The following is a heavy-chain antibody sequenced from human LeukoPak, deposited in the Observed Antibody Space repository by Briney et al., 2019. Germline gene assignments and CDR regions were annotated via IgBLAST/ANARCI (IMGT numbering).Heavy chain of an antibody. D-gene: IGHD3-3*01. CDR1: GFTFSSYD. J-gene: IGHJ4*02. CDR2: ISGSGGST. CDR3: AKDSVTKYDFWSGPTYFVDY. Sequence: QTGGSLRLSCAASGFTFSSYDMSWVRQAPGKGLEWVSAISGSGGSTYYADSVKGRFTISRDNSKNTLYLQMNSLRAEDTAVYYCAKDSVTKYDFWSGPTYFVDYWGQGTLVTVSS. V-gene: IGHV3-23*01.